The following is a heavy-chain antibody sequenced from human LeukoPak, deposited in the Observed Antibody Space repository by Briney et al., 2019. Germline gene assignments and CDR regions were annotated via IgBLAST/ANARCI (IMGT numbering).Heavy chain of an antibody. CDR2: IRYDGSNK. CDR3: AKDSTLLTYSGSSFDY. CDR1: GFTFSSYG. J-gene: IGHJ4*02. D-gene: IGHD1-26*01. Sequence: GGSLRLSCAASGFTFSSYGMHWVRQAPGKGLEWVAFIRYDGSNKYYADSVKGRFTISRDNSKNTLYLQMNSLRAEDTAVYYCAKDSTLLTYSGSSFDYWGQGTLVTVSS. V-gene: IGHV3-30*02.